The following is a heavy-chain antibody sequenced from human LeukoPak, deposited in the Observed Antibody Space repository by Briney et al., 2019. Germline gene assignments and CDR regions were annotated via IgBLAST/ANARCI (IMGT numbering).Heavy chain of an antibody. CDR2: INPNSGGT. J-gene: IGHJ6*02. V-gene: IGHV1-2*06. CDR1: GYTFTGYY. CDR3: ARDAGRYCTNGVCYTGYYYGMDV. Sequence: ASVKASCKASGYTFTGYYMHWVRQAPGQGLEWMGRINPNSGGTNYAQKFQGRVTMTRDTSISTAYMELSRLRSDDTAVYYCARDAGRYCTNGVCYTGYYYGMDVWGQGTTVTVSS. D-gene: IGHD2-8*01.